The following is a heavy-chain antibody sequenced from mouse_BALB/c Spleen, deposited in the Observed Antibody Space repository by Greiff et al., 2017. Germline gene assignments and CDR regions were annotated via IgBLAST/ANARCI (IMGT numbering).Heavy chain of an antibody. CDR2: IRLKSNNYAT. D-gene: IGHD1-2*01. CDR3: TRLPYYGSLYFDC. CDR1: GFTFSNYW. V-gene: IGHV6-6*02. Sequence: EVKLVESGGGLVQPGGSIKLSCVASGFTFSNYWMNWVRQSPEKGLEWVAEIRLKSNNYATHYAESVKGRFTISRDDSKSSVYLQMNNLRAEDTGIYYCTRLPYYGSLYFDCWGQGTTLTVSS. J-gene: IGHJ2*01.